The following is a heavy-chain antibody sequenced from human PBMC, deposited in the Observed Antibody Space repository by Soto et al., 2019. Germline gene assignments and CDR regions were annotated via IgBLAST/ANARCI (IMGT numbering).Heavy chain of an antibody. V-gene: IGHV3-30*18. Sequence: VQMEESGGGVVQPGRSLRLTCAVSGFTFSDYGMHWVRQAPRKGLEWVAVVSYDGSSEFYADSVKGRFTISGDNSKNTLHLQMNSLRPEDTAVYYCAKAGYCTRGNCYDYYRYGMDVWGQGTAVTVSS. D-gene: IGHD3-10*01. J-gene: IGHJ6*02. CDR3: AKAGYCTRGNCYDYYRYGMDV. CDR2: VSYDGSSE. CDR1: GFTFSDYG.